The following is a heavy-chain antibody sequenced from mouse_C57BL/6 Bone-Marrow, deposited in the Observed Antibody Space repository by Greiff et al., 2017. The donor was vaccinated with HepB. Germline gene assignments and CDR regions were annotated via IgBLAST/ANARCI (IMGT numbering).Heavy chain of an antibody. CDR3: TTFTTVVPYWYFDV. V-gene: IGHV14-4*01. D-gene: IGHD1-1*01. Sequence: QLQESGAELVRPGASVKLSCTASGFNIKDDYMHWVKQRPEQGLEWIGWIDPENGDTEYASKFQGKATITADTSSNTAYLQLSSLTSEDTAVYYCTTFTTVVPYWYFDVWGTGTTVTVSS. J-gene: IGHJ1*03. CDR2: IDPENGDT. CDR1: GFNIKDDY.